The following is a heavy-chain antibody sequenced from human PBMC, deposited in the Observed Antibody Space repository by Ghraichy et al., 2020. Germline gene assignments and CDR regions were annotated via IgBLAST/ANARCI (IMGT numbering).Heavy chain of an antibody. CDR1: GGSISSYY. CDR2: IYYSGST. J-gene: IGHJ4*02. Sequence: SETLSLTCTVSGGSISSYYWSWIRQPPGKGLEWIGYIYYSGSTNYNPSLESRVTISVDTSKNQFSLKLSSVTAADTAVYYCARGEDGDYSDYWGQGTLVTVSS. CDR3: ARGEDGDYSDY. V-gene: IGHV4-59*01. D-gene: IGHD4-17*01.